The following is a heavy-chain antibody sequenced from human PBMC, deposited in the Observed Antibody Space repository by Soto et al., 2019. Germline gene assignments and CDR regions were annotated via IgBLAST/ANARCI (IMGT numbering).Heavy chain of an antibody. Sequence: SETLSLTCAVYGGSFSGYYWSWIRQPPGKGLEWIGEINHSGSTNYNPSLKSRVTISVDTSKNQFSLKLSSVTAADTAVYYCARHSLTSLFDYWGQGTLVTVSS. CDR1: GGSFSGYY. V-gene: IGHV4-34*01. CDR3: ARHSLTSLFDY. D-gene: IGHD6-13*01. J-gene: IGHJ4*02. CDR2: INHSGST.